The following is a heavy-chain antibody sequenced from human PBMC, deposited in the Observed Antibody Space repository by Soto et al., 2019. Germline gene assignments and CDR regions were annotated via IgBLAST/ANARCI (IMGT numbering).Heavy chain of an antibody. J-gene: IGHJ4*02. D-gene: IGHD1-26*01. V-gene: IGHV1-18*01. Sequence: QVRLVQSGAEVGQPGASVKVSCKASGHTSSNTGISWVRQAPGQGLEWMGFINANTGATNYARKFRARLTLTTDTFTRTVDMELRSMRSDDTAVYYCGRAEDQWDPRFLDYWGQGTLVTVSS. CDR1: GHTSSNTG. CDR3: GRAEDQWDPRFLDY. CDR2: INANTGAT.